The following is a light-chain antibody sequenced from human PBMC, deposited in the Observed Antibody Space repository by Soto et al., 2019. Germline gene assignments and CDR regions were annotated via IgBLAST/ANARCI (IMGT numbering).Light chain of an antibody. CDR1: QSVSSPY. V-gene: IGKV3-20*01. CDR3: QPYGSLPFP. CDR2: GAS. Sequence: EVVLTQSPVTLSLSPGERATLSCRASQSVSSPYLAWYQQKPGQPPRLLIYGASSRATDIPDRFIGSGSGIEFTLAIDRLAPGDFAMYYGQPYGSLPFPFGRGTKVDI. J-gene: IGKJ3*01.